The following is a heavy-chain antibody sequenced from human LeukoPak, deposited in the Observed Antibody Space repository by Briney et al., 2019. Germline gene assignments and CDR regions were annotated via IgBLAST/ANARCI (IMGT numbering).Heavy chain of an antibody. Sequence: TSQTLSLTCAISGDSVSSNSAAWNWIRQSPSRGLEWLGRTYYRSKWYNDYAVSAKSRITINPDTSKNQFSLQLNSVTPEDTAVYYCARSPSAVAGLNWFDPWGQGTLVTVSS. D-gene: IGHD6-19*01. CDR2: TYYRSKWYN. CDR3: ARSPSAVAGLNWFDP. CDR1: GDSVSSNSAA. V-gene: IGHV6-1*01. J-gene: IGHJ5*02.